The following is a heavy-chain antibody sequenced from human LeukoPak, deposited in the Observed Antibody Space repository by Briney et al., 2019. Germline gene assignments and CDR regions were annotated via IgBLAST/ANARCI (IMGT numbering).Heavy chain of an antibody. D-gene: IGHD6-6*01. CDR2: IYPRDSDT. J-gene: IGHJ4*02. V-gene: IGHV5-51*01. CDR3: ARQGYSSSSRFDF. CDR1: GYDFANSW. Sequence: GESLKISCTASGYDFANSWIGWVRQMPGKGVEWMGVIYPRDSDTIYSPSFQGQVTISADKSIRTAYLQWSSLKASDTAMYYCARQGYSSSSRFDFWGQGTLVTVSS.